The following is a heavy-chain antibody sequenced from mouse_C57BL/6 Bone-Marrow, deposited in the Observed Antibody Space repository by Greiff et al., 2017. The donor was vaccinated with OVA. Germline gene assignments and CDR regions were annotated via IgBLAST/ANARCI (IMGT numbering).Heavy chain of an antibody. D-gene: IGHD1-1*01. V-gene: IGHV1-69*01. J-gene: IGHJ1*03. CDR1: GYTFTSYW. Sequence: VQLQQPGAELVMPGASVKLSCKASGYTFTSYWMHWVKQRPGQGLEWIGEIDPSDSYTNYNQKFTGKSTLTVDKSSSTAYMQLSSLTSEDSAVYYCARRDYYGSSPWYFDVWGTGTTVTVSS. CDR3: ARRDYYGSSPWYFDV. CDR2: IDPSDSYT.